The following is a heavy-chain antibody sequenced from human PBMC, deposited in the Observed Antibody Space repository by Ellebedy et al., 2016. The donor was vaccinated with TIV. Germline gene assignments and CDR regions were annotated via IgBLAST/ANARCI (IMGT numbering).Heavy chain of an antibody. V-gene: IGHV1-18*01. Sequence: ASVKVSCKASGYTFNSYSISWVRQAPGQGPEWMGWISAYTGETRYSQKYQGRVTLTTDTSTTTAYMESRSLRSDDTAVYFCARDMVQGMVARYLWFDYWGQGTLITVSS. CDR2: ISAYTGET. CDR3: ARDMVQGMVARYLWFDY. D-gene: IGHD5-12*01. J-gene: IGHJ4*02. CDR1: GYTFNSYS.